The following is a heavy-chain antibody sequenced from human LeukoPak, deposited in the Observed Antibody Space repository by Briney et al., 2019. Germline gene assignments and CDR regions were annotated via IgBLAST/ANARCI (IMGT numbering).Heavy chain of an antibody. Sequence: SGTLSLTCAVYGGSFSGYYWSWIRQPPGKGLEWIGEISHSGSTNYNPSLKSRVTISVDTSKNQFSLKLSSVTAADTAVYYCARGYGSGTDYWGQGTLVTVSS. CDR1: GGSFSGYY. J-gene: IGHJ4*02. CDR3: ARGYGSGTDY. D-gene: IGHD3-10*01. CDR2: ISHSGST. V-gene: IGHV4-34*01.